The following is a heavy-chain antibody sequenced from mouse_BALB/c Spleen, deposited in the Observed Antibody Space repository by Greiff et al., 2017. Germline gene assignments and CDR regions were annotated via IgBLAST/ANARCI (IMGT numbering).Heavy chain of an antibody. Sequence: EVHLVESGGGLVQPGGSMKLSCVASGFTFSNYWMNWVRQSPEKGLEWVAEIRLKSNNYATHYAESVKGRFTISRDDSKSSVYLQMNNLRAEDTGIYYCTMVTTAYWGQGTLVTVSA. CDR2: IRLKSNNYAT. J-gene: IGHJ3*01. V-gene: IGHV6-6*02. CDR3: TMVTTAY. CDR1: GFTFSNYW. D-gene: IGHD2-3*01.